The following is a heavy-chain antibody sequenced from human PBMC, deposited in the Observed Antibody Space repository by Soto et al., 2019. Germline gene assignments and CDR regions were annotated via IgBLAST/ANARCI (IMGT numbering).Heavy chain of an antibody. CDR2: MNPNSGNT. J-gene: IGHJ5*02. CDR1: GYTFTSYD. V-gene: IGHV1-8*01. Sequence: QVQLVQSGAEVKKPGASVKVSCKASGYTFTSYDINWVRQATGQGLEWMGWMNPNSGNTGYAQKFQGRVTMTRNTSISTAYMELSSLRSEDTAVYYCARGPPPLRYFDWLYRAPEHNWFDPWGQGTLVTVSS. D-gene: IGHD3-9*01. CDR3: ARGPPPLRYFDWLYRAPEHNWFDP.